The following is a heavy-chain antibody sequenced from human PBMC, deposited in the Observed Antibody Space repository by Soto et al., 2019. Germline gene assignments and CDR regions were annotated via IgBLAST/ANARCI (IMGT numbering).Heavy chain of an antibody. D-gene: IGHD5-18*01. J-gene: IGHJ4*02. Sequence: QVQLVQSGAEVKKPGSSVKVSCKASGGTFSSYAISWVRQAPGPGLEWMGGIIPIFGTANYAQKFQGRVTITADESTITAYMELSSLRSEDTVVYYCARESSDTAMWVNVDYCFDYWCEGTLVTVSS. CDR3: ARESSDTAMWVNVDYCFDY. V-gene: IGHV1-69*01. CDR2: IIPIFGTA. CDR1: GGTFSSYA.